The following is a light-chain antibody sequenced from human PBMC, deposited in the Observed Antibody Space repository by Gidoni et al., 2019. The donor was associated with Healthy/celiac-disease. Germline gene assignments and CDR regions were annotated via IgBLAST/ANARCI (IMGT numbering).Light chain of an antibody. Sequence: QSALTHPPSASEPPGQSVTISCTGTSSDVGGYNYVSWYQQHPGKAPKLMIYEVSKRPSGVPDRFSGSKSGNTASLTVSGLQAEDEADYYCSSYAGSNNFDVVFGGGTKLTVL. CDR3: SSYAGSNNFDVV. CDR1: SSDVGGYNY. CDR2: EVS. V-gene: IGLV2-8*01. J-gene: IGLJ2*01.